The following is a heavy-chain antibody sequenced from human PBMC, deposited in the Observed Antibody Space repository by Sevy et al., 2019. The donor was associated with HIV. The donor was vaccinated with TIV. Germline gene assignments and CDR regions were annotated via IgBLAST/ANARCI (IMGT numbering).Heavy chain of an antibody. Sequence: GGSLRLSCAASRFTFNSYWMTWVRQAPGKGLEWVANINQDGGEKYHLDSVKGRFTISRDNAKNSPFLQMNSLRAEDSAVYFCARVSSIYYDRGYFYAMDVWGQGTTVTVSS. V-gene: IGHV3-7*01. CDR2: INQDGGEK. J-gene: IGHJ6*02. CDR3: ARVSSIYYDRGYFYAMDV. D-gene: IGHD3-22*01. CDR1: RFTFNSYW.